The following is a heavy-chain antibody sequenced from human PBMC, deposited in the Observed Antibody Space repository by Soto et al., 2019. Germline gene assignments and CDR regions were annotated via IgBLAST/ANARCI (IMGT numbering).Heavy chain of an antibody. CDR3: ARDRLRYNWNDFPYYYYGMDV. Sequence: QVQLVESGGGVVQPGRSLRLSCAASGFTFSSYAMHWVRQAPGKGLEWVAVISYDGSNKYYADSVKGRSPISRDNSKNTLYLQMNSLRAEDTAVYYCARDRLRYNWNDFPYYYYGMDVWGQGTTVTVSS. D-gene: IGHD1-1*01. J-gene: IGHJ6*02. CDR2: ISYDGSNK. CDR1: GFTFSSYA. V-gene: IGHV3-30-3*01.